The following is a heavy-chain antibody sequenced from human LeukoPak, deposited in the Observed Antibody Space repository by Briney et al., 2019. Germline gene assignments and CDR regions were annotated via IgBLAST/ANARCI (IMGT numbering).Heavy chain of an antibody. CDR1: GFTFSNYG. Sequence: GGSLRLSCAASGFTFSNYGMHWVRQAAGKGLEWVAVIWYDGSNEHYTDSVKGRFTISRDNPKNTLYLQMNSLRAGDTAVYYCAKDGANWGQGTLVTVSS. CDR3: AKDGAN. D-gene: IGHD4/OR15-4a*01. V-gene: IGHV3-33*06. CDR2: IWYDGSNE. J-gene: IGHJ4*02.